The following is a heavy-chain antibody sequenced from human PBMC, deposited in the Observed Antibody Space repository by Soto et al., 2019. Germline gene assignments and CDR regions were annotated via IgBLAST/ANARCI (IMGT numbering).Heavy chain of an antibody. J-gene: IGHJ4*02. CDR1: GGTFSSYT. Sequence: QVQLVQSGAEVKKPGSSVKVSCKASGGTFSSYTISWVRQAPGQGLEWMGRIIPILGIANYAQKFQGRVTVTGEQFTGSGYMELSSLRSEDTAVYYCARDLTTATDGGWGQGTLVTVSS. V-gene: IGHV1-69*08. CDR2: IIPILGIA. CDR3: ARDLTTATDGG. D-gene: IGHD2-21*02.